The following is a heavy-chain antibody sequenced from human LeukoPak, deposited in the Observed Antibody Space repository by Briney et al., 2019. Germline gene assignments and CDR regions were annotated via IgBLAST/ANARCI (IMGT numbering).Heavy chain of an antibody. CDR3: AKVIRGILTGTDY. Sequence: GGSLRLSCAASGFTFSSYAMSWVRQAPGKGLEWVSAISGSGGSTYYADSVKGRFTISRDNSKNTLYLQMNSLRAEDTAVDYCAKVIRGILTGTDYWGQGTLVTVSS. J-gene: IGHJ4*02. CDR1: GFTFSSYA. V-gene: IGHV3-23*01. D-gene: IGHD3-9*01. CDR2: ISGSGGST.